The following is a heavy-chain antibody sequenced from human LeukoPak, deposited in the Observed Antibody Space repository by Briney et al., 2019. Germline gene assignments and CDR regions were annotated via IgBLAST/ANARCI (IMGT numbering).Heavy chain of an antibody. J-gene: IGHJ6*03. CDR3: ARLSLDDFIAPHMDV. Sequence: GGSLRLSCAASGFTFSSYAMSWVRQAPGKGLEWVSYISSSASNIYYADSVKGRFAVSRDNAKNSLYLQMNGLRADDTAVYYCARLSLDDFIAPHMDVWGKGTTVTVSS. CDR1: GFTFSSYA. CDR2: ISSSASNI. D-gene: IGHD3-3*01. V-gene: IGHV3-48*04.